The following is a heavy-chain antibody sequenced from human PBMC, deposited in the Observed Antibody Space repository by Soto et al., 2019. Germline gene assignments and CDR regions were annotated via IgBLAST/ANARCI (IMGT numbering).Heavy chain of an antibody. CDR2: ISSSSAYK. Sequence: VQLVESGGGLVKPGGSLRLSCEGSGFMFSSYNMNWVRQAPGRGLEWVSFISSSSAYKYYEDAVKGRFTISRDNDKNSVYLQMNSLRAEDAGLYYCARSAGYCTDTSCEKGWLDSWGQGTGVTVSS. V-gene: IGHV3-21*01. CDR1: GFMFSSYN. D-gene: IGHD2-8*02. CDR3: ARSAGYCTDTSCEKGWLDS. J-gene: IGHJ5*01.